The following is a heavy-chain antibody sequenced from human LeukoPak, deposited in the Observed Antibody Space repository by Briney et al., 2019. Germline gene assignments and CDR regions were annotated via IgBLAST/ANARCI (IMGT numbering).Heavy chain of an antibody. Sequence: ASVKVSCKASGYTFTSYGISWVRQAPGQGLEWMGWISAYSGNTNYAQKLQGRVTMTTDTSTSTAYMELRSLRSDDTAVYYCARAESSRGIVVVAAAHWFDPWGQGTLVTVSS. V-gene: IGHV1-18*04. D-gene: IGHD2-15*01. CDR1: GYTFTSYG. CDR3: ARAESSRGIVVVAAAHWFDP. CDR2: ISAYSGNT. J-gene: IGHJ5*02.